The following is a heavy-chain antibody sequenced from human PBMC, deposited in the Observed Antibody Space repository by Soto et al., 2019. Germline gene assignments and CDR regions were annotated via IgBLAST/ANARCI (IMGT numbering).Heavy chain of an antibody. CDR2: ISAYNGNT. V-gene: IGHV1-18*01. Sequence: GASVKVSCKASGYTFTSYGISWVRQAPGQGLEWMGWISAYNGNTNYAQKLQGRVTMTTDTSTSTAYMELRSLRSDDTAVYYCARVYQLLFPPENWFDPWGQGTLVTVSS. CDR3: ARVYQLLFPPENWFDP. D-gene: IGHD2-2*01. J-gene: IGHJ5*02. CDR1: GYTFTSYG.